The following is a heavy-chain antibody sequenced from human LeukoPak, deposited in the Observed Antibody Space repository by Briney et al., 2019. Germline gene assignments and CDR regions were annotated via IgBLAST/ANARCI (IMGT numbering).Heavy chain of an antibody. Sequence: PGGSLRLSCAASAFTFSNYGMHWVRQAPGKGLEWVAFIRYDGSNKYYADSVKGRFTISRDNSKNTLHLQMNSLSAEDTAVYYCARVDDWLLPSDYWGQGTLVTVSS. CDR2: IRYDGSNK. CDR1: AFTFSNYG. V-gene: IGHV3-30*02. J-gene: IGHJ4*02. D-gene: IGHD3-9*01. CDR3: ARVDDWLLPSDY.